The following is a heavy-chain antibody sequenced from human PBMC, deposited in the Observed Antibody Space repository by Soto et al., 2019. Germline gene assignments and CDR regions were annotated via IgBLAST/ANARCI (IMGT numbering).Heavy chain of an antibody. CDR2: ISRSSRNT. CDR3: AREDSSGYPAADY. J-gene: IGHJ4*02. D-gene: IGHD3-22*01. V-gene: IGHV3-11*06. Sequence: QVQLVESGGGLVKPGGSLRLSCAASGFTFSDYYMSWIRQAPGKGLEWVSYISRSSRNTLYADSVKGRFTISRDNAQNSLYLQMNSLRVEDTAVYYCAREDSSGYPAADYWGQGTLVTVSS. CDR1: GFTFSDYY.